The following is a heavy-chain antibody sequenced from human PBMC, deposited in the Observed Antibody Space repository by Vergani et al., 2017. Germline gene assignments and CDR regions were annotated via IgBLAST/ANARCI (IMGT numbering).Heavy chain of an antibody. J-gene: IGHJ4*02. CDR2: ISYDGSNK. Sequence: VQLVESGGGLVQPGGSLRLSCAASGFTFSSYAMHWVRQAPGKGLEWVAVISYDGSNKYYADSVKGRFTISRDNSKNTLYLQMNSLRAEDTAVYYCARGGIAAAGRRGDYFDYWGQGTLDTVSS. CDR1: GFTFSSYA. D-gene: IGHD6-13*01. CDR3: ARGGIAAAGRRGDYFDY. V-gene: IGHV3-30*04.